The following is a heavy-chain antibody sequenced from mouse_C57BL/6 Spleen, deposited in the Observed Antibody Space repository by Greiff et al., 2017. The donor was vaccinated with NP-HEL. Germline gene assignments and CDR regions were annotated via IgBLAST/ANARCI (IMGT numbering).Heavy chain of an antibody. CDR2: INPNNGGT. V-gene: IGHV1-18*01. Sequence: VQLQQSGPELVKPGASVKIPCKASGYTFTDYNMDWVKQSHGKSLEWIGDINPNNGGTIYNQKFKGKATLTVDKSSSTAYMELRSLTSEDTAVYYCARWGVDYGNYLDYWGQGTTLTVAS. CDR3: ARWGVDYGNYLDY. J-gene: IGHJ2*01. CDR1: GYTFTDYN. D-gene: IGHD2-1*01.